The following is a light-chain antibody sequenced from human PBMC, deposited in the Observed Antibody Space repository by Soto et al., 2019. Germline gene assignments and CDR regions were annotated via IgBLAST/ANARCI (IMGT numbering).Light chain of an antibody. CDR2: EVI. J-gene: IGLJ2*01. CDR3: SSYAGGNNLL. V-gene: IGLV2-8*01. CDR1: SNDVGGYNY. Sequence: QSVLTQPPSASGSPGQSVTISCTGTSNDVGGYNYVSWYQQHPGEAPKLMIYEVIKRPSGVPDRFSGSKSGNTPSLTVSGLQAEDEADYYCSSYAGGNNLLFGGGTKLTVL.